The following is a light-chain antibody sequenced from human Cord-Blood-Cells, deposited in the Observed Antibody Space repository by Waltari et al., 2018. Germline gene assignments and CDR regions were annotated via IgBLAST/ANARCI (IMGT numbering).Light chain of an antibody. CDR2: DVS. CDR1: SSDVGGYNY. Sequence: QSALTQPRSVSGSPGQSVTISCTGTSSDVGGYNYVSWYQQHPGKAPKLMIYDVSKRPSGGPDRFSGSKSGNTASLTISGRQAEDEADYYCCSYAGSYVWVFGGGTKLTVL. J-gene: IGLJ3*02. CDR3: CSYAGSYVWV. V-gene: IGLV2-11*01.